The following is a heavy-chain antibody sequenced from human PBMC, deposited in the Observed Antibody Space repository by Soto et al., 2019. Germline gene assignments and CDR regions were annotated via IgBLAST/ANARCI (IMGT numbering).Heavy chain of an antibody. V-gene: IGHV4-34*01. CDR3: ARGAYPSDALDI. J-gene: IGHJ3*02. Sequence: SATLSLTCAVYGGSFSGYYWSWIRQPPGMGLAWIGELNHSGSTNYNPSLKRRVTISVDTSKNQCSLKVSSVTAADTALYYGARGAYPSDALDIWGQGTMVT. CDR2: LNHSGST. CDR1: GGSFSGYY. D-gene: IGHD2-21*01.